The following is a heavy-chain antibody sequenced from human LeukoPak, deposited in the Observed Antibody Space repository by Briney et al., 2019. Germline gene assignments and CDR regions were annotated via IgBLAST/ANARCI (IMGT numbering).Heavy chain of an antibody. CDR2: IYYRGTT. CDR3: ATYFDFWSGYPGYMDV. V-gene: IGHV4-39*01. Sequence: HPSETLSLTCTVSGGSISGSNYSWGWIRPSPGKGLEWIGSIYYRGTTSYNTSLKDRVTISVDTSKNQLSLNLSSVTAADTAVYYCATYFDFWSGYPGYMDVWGNGTTVTVSS. D-gene: IGHD3-3*01. J-gene: IGHJ6*03. CDR1: GGSISGSNYS.